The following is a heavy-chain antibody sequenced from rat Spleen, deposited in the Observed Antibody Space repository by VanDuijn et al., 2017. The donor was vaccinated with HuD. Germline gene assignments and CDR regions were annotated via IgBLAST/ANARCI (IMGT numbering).Heavy chain of an antibody. CDR3: ARDHPGGDY. J-gene: IGHJ2*01. D-gene: IGHD1-11*01. CDR2: IWTGGST. Sequence: QVHLKESGPGLMQPSETLSLTCTVSGFSLTVNGVGWVRQPPGKGLEWMGVIWTGGSTAYNSLLKSRLSISRDISKSQVFLKMNSLQTEDTATYYCARDHPGGDYWGQGVMVTVSS. CDR1: GFSLTVNG. V-gene: IGHV2-4*01.